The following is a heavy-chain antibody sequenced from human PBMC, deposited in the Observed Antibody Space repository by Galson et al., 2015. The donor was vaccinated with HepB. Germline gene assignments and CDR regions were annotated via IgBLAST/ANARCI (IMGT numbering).Heavy chain of an antibody. CDR1: GVTIPSYS. V-gene: IGHV3-48*01. CDR2: ISAGSTTI. Sequence: SLRLSCAASGVTIPSYSMNWVRKAPGKGLEWLAYISAGSTTIYYAASVKGRFTISRDNAKNFLVLHMNSLRGEDTAVYYCARNPASYDYYNMDVWGHGTTVTVSS. CDR3: ARNPASYDYYNMDV. J-gene: IGHJ6*02.